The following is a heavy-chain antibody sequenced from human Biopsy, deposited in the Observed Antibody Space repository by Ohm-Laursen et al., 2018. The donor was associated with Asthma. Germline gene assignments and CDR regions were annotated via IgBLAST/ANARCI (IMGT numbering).Heavy chain of an antibody. Sequence: SLRLSCAASGFTFSTYAMHWVRQAPGKGLEWVALISYDGSKRHSADSVRGRFTISRDNSKNTLYMQMNSLRAEDTAVYYCAKRGSYFDYWGQGTLVTVSS. V-gene: IGHV3-30*18. CDR1: GFTFSTYA. CDR3: AKRGSYFDY. J-gene: IGHJ4*02. CDR2: ISYDGSKR. D-gene: IGHD1-26*01.